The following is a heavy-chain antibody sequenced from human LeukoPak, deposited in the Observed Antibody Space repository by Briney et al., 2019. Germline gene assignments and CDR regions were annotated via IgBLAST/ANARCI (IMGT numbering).Heavy chain of an antibody. CDR2: IDPSDSYT. D-gene: IGHD5-18*01. Sequence: GQSLPSYSRGSGYSFSSYWLSWGRQMPGKGLEWMGRIDPSDSYTNYSPSFQGHVTISADKSISTAYLQWSSLKASDTATYYCAAGVQQVWLPEGDYWDQAGLLT. CDR1: GYSFSSYW. CDR3: AAGVQQVWLPEGDY. J-gene: IGHJ4*02. V-gene: IGHV5-10-1*01.